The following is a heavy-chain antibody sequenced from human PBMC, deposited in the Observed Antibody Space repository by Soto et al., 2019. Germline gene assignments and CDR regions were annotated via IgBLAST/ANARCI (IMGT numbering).Heavy chain of an antibody. V-gene: IGHV3-9*01. D-gene: IGHD1-26*01. CDR2: ISWNSGSI. CDR3: AKDSSEILRSPLFDY. CDR1: GFTFDDYA. Sequence: GGSLRLSCAASGFTFDDYAMHWVRQAPGKGLEWVSGISWNSGSIGYADSVKGRFTISRDNAKNSLYLQMNSLRAEDTALYYCAKDSSEILRSPLFDYWGQGTLVTVSS. J-gene: IGHJ4*02.